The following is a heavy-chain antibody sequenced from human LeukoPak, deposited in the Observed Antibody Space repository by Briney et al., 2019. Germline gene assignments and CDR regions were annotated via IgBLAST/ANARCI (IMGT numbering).Heavy chain of an antibody. V-gene: IGHV3-23*01. J-gene: IGHJ3*01. Sequence: PGGSLRLSCAASGFTFSAYAVMWVSQAPGQGLEWVSAITSGGAPRYADSVKGRFTISRDNSKNMLYLQMNSLRAGDTSRYSCARDPNGDYIGAFDFWGQGTGVTVSS. CDR1: GFTFSAYA. D-gene: IGHD4-17*01. CDR3: ARDPNGDYIGAFDF. CDR2: ITSGGAP.